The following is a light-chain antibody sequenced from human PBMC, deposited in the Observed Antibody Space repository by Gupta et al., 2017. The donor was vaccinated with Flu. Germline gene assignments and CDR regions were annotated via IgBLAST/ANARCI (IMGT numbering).Light chain of an antibody. CDR1: SSNIGSNY. CDR3: AAWDDSLSGPV. V-gene: IGLV1-47*01. J-gene: IGLJ2*01. Sequence: QSVLTQPPSASGTHGQRVTMSCSGSSSNIGSNYVYWYQQLPGTAPKLLIYSNNQRPSGVPDRFSGSKSGTSASLAISGLRSEDEADYYCAAWDDSLSGPVFGGGTKLTV. CDR2: SNN.